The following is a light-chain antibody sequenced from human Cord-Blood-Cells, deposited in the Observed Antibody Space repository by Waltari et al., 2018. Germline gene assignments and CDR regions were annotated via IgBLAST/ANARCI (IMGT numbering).Light chain of an antibody. CDR1: QSLVHSDGNTY. V-gene: IGKV2-30*02. CDR3: MQGTHWPYT. CDR2: KVS. Sequence: VVMTQSPLSLPVTLGQPASISCRSSQSLVHSDGNTYLNWFQQRSGQSPRRLIYKVSDRDSGVPDRFSGSGSGTAFTLKISRVEAEDVGVYYGMQGTHWPYTFGQGTKLELK. J-gene: IGKJ2*01.